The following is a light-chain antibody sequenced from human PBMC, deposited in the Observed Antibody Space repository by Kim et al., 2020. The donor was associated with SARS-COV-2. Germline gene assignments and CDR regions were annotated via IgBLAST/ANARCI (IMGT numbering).Light chain of an antibody. Sequence: DIQMTQSPSTLSASVGDRVTITCRASQSISVWLAWYQQKPGKPPKLLIYKASNLEDGVPSRFSGSGSGTEFTLTISTLQPDDFATYSCQQYGSHPYTFGQGTKLEI. CDR1: QSISVW. J-gene: IGKJ2*01. V-gene: IGKV1-5*03. CDR2: KAS. CDR3: QQYGSHPYT.